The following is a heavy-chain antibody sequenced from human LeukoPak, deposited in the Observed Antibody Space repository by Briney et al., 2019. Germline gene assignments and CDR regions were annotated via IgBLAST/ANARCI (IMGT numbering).Heavy chain of an antibody. J-gene: IGHJ6*02. V-gene: IGHV1-46*01. CDR1: GYTFTSYY. CDR2: INPSSGST. D-gene: IGHD3-10*01. Sequence: ASVKVSCKASGYTFTSYYMHWVRQAPGQGLEWMGIINPSSGSTSYAQKFQGRVTMSRDTSTSTVYMELTSLRSEDTAVYYCARDPATYYYGSGSYSIYGMDVWGQGTTVTVSS. CDR3: ARDPATYYYGSGSYSIYGMDV.